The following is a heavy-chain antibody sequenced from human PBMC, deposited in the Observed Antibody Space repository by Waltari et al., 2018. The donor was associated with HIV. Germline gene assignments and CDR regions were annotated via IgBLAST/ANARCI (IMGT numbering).Heavy chain of an antibody. CDR3: ARELDY. V-gene: IGHV1-46*01. J-gene: IGHJ4*02. Sequence: QVQLVQSGAEVKKPGTSVRVSCKASASAFSIYYIHWVRQAPGQGLEWMGIINPSGTKTTYAPKFQGRVTLTRDTSTSTVFMELRSLRSVDTAVYYCARELDYWGQGTLVTVSS. CDR2: INPSGTKT. CDR1: ASAFSIYY.